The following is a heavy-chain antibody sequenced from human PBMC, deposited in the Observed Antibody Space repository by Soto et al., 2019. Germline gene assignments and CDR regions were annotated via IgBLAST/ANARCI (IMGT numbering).Heavy chain of an antibody. CDR1: GYTFTSYD. Sequence: QVQLVQSGAEVKKPGASVKVSCKASGYTFTSYDINLVRQATGQGLEGMGWMNPNSGNTAYAQKFQGRVTKTRNTSISTAYMELSSRRSEDTAVYYCAREKSYGMDVWCQGTTVTVSS. J-gene: IGHJ6*02. CDR2: MNPNSGNT. V-gene: IGHV1-8*01. CDR3: AREKSYGMDV.